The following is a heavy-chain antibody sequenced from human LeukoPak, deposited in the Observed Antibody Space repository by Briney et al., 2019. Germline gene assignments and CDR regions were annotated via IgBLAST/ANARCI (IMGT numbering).Heavy chain of an antibody. CDR1: GFTFSSYA. V-gene: IGHV3-23*01. D-gene: IGHD6-13*01. Sequence: GGSLRLSCAASGFTFSSYAMSWVRQAPGRGLEWVSGISGSGGSTYYADSVKGRFTISRDNSKNTLYLQMNSLRAEDTAVYYCAKGPPDSSSWYKRTEGWGQGTLVTVSS. CDR2: ISGSGGST. CDR3: AKGPPDSSSWYKRTEG. J-gene: IGHJ4*02.